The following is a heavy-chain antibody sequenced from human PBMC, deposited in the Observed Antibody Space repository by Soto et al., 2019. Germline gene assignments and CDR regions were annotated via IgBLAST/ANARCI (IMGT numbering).Heavy chain of an antibody. CDR3: ASPPAQQPEYYFDY. Sequence: SETLSLTCTVSGGSISSSSYYWGWIRQPPGKGLEWIGSIYYSGSTYYNPSLKSRVTISVDTSKNQFSLKLSSVTAAGTAVYYCASPPAQQPEYYFDYWGQGTLVTVSS. CDR1: GGSISSSSYY. J-gene: IGHJ4*02. D-gene: IGHD6-13*01. V-gene: IGHV4-39*01. CDR2: IYYSGST.